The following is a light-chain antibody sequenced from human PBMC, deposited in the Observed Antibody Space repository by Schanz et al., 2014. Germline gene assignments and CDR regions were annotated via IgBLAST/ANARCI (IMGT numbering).Light chain of an antibody. CDR2: VDSTGSH. CDR1: SGHSSNA. CDR3: QTWGAGSVV. V-gene: IGLV4-69*01. J-gene: IGLJ2*01. Sequence: QSVLTQSPSASASLGASVKLTCTLSSGHSSNAIAWHQQQPGKGPRYLMKVDSTGSHNKGDGIPDRFSGSSSGAERYLTISSLQSEDDADYYCQTWGAGSVVFGGGTKLTVL.